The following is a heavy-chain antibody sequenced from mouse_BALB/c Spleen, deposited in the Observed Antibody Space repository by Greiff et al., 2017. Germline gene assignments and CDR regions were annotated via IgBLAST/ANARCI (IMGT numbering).Heavy chain of an antibody. CDR2: ISNFAYSI. J-gene: IGHJ1*01. CDR3: AREASYGNAWYFDV. CDR1: GFTFSDYG. Sequence: DVKLVESGGGLVQPGGSRKLSCAASGFTFSDYGMAWVRQAPGKGPEWVAFISNFAYSIYYADTVTGRFPISGENAKNTLYLELSSLRAEDTAMYYCAREASYGNAWYFDVWGAGTTVTVSS. V-gene: IGHV5-15*02. D-gene: IGHD2-10*01.